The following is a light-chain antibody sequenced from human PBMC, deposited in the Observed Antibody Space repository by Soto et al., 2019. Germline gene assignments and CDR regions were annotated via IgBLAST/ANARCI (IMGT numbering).Light chain of an antibody. Sequence: EIVLTQSPGTLSLSPGERATLSCGASQSVTSSYLAWYQQKPGQAPRLLIYSASSRATGIPNRFSGSGSGTDFTLTINRLEPEDFATYYCQQYSSDSRTWTFGQGSKVEIK. CDR2: SAS. CDR3: QQYSSDSRTWT. CDR1: QSVTSSY. J-gene: IGKJ1*01. V-gene: IGKV3-20*01.